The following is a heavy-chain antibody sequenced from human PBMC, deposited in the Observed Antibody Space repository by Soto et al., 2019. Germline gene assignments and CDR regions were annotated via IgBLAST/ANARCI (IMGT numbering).Heavy chain of an antibody. CDR2: ISGSGGST. V-gene: IGHV3-23*01. J-gene: IGHJ4*02. D-gene: IGHD6-13*01. CDR1: GFNFSNYA. Sequence: GGSLRLSCAASGFNFSNYAGTWVRQAPGEGLEWVSTISGSGGSTYYADSVKGRFTISRGNSKNTLYLQMNSLRAEDTAVYYCAKDQGSSWYEIDYWGQGTLVTVSP. CDR3: AKDQGSSWYEIDY.